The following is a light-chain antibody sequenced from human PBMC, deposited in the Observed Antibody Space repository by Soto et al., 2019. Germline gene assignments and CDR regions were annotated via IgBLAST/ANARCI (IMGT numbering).Light chain of an antibody. J-gene: IGKJ1*01. CDR1: QSVSNDF. CDR2: GAS. CDR3: QQHGSSPPRT. Sequence: EIVLTQSPGILSLSPGERATLSCRASQSVSNDFLAWYQQKPGQAPRLLIYGASTRATDVPDRFSGSGSGADFTLSISRLEPEDFAVYYCQQHGSSPPRTFGQGTKVDIK. V-gene: IGKV3-20*01.